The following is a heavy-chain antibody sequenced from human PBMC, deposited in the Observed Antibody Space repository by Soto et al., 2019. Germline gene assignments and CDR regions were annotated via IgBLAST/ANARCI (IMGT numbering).Heavy chain of an antibody. D-gene: IGHD4-17*01. CDR1: GGSISSGGYY. CDR2: IYYSGST. V-gene: IGHV4-31*03. CDR3: ARENYGGNYYYYGMDV. Sequence: SETLSLTCTVSGGSISSGGYYWSWIRQHPGKGLEWIGYIYYSGSTYYNPSLKSRVTISVDTSKNQFSLKLSSVTAADTAVYYCARENYGGNYYYYGMDVWGQGTTVTVSS. J-gene: IGHJ6*02.